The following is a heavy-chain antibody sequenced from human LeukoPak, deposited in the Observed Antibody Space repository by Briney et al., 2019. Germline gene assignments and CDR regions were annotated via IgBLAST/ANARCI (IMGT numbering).Heavy chain of an antibody. J-gene: IGHJ6*02. Sequence: GGFLRLSCAASGFTFSNAWMSWVRQAPGKGLEWVGRIKSKTDGGTTDYAAPVKGRFTISRDDSKNTLYLQMNSLKTEDTAVYYCTTDEEMIVAIEFPRYGMDVWGQGTTVTVSS. CDR3: TTDEEMIVAIEFPRYGMDV. D-gene: IGHD3-22*01. CDR2: IKSKTDGGTT. CDR1: GFTFSNAW. V-gene: IGHV3-15*01.